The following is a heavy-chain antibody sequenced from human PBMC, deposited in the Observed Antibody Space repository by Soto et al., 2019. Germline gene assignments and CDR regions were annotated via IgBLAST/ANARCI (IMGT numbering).Heavy chain of an antibody. D-gene: IGHD3-3*01. CDR3: ARGGDFRK. J-gene: IGHJ4*02. V-gene: IGHV3-23*01. CDR1: GFTFSTYA. Sequence: EVQLLESGGGLVQPGGSLRLSCAASGFTFSTYAMNWVRQAPGKGLQWVSTINPSGGATYYADSVKGRFTISRDKSKISLHLQMDSLRAEDTAVYYCARGGDFRKWGQGTLVTVYS. CDR2: INPSGGAT.